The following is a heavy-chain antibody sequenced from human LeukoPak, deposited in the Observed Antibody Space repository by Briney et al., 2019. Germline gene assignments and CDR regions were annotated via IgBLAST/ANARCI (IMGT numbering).Heavy chain of an antibody. CDR3: ARDSLWFGSGMDV. V-gene: IGHV4-59*01. J-gene: IGHJ6*04. Sequence: SETLSLTCTVSGGSISSYYWSWIRHPPGKGLEWIGYIYYSGSTNYNPSLKSRVTISVDTSKNQFSLKLSSVTAADTAVYYCARDSLWFGSGMDVWGKGTTVTVSS. D-gene: IGHD3-10*01. CDR2: IYYSGST. CDR1: GGSISSYY.